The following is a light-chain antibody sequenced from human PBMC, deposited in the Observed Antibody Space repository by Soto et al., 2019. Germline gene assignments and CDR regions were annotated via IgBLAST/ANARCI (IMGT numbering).Light chain of an antibody. CDR2: GAS. J-gene: IGKJ1*01. CDR1: QSVSSN. Sequence: IVLMQSPATLSVSPGERATLYCRASQSVSSNLAWYQQKPGQAPRLLIYGASTRATGIPARFSGSGSGTEFTLTISSLQSEDFAVYYCQQYNNWPQTFGQGTKVDI. V-gene: IGKV3-15*01. CDR3: QQYNNWPQT.